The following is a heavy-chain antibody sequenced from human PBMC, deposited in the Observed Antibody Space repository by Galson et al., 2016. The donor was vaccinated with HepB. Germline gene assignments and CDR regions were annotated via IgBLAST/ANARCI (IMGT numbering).Heavy chain of an antibody. CDR2: ISGGGGTT. CDR1: GFTFTDNA. Sequence: SLRLSCAASGFTFTDNAMSWVRQAPGKGLEWVSGISGGGGTTFYADSVKGRFTISRDNSRNTLYLQMNSLRADDTAVYYCAKDRLSGWRSNFDYWGQGTMVTVSS. J-gene: IGHJ4*02. V-gene: IGHV3-23*01. D-gene: IGHD6-19*01. CDR3: AKDRLSGWRSNFDY.